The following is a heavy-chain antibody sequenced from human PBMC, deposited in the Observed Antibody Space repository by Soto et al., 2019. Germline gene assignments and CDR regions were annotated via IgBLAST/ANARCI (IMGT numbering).Heavy chain of an antibody. CDR2: ISYDGSNK. Sequence: GGALRLSCAASGFTFSSYGMHWVRQAPGKGLEWVAVISYDGSNKYYADSVKGRFTISRDNSKNTLYLQMNSLRAEDTAVYYCAKDSSYDSSGYYSKGIDYWGQGTLVTVSS. V-gene: IGHV3-30*18. J-gene: IGHJ4*02. CDR1: GFTFSSYG. D-gene: IGHD3-22*01. CDR3: AKDSSYDSSGYYSKGIDY.